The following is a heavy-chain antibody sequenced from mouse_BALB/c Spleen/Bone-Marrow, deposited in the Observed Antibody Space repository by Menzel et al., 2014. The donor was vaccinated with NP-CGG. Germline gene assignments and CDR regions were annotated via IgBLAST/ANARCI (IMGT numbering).Heavy chain of an antibody. D-gene: IGHD1-1*01. V-gene: IGHV5-17*02. CDR2: ISSGSSTI. CDR3: ARSGSSYGYFEC. CDR1: GFTFSSFG. Sequence: EVKLVESGGGLVQPGGSRKLSCAASGFTFSSFGMHWVRQAPEKGLEWVAYISSGSSTIYYADTVLGRFTLSRDNPTNSLFLQMTSLRSEDTAMYYCARSGSSYGYFECWGQGTPLTVSS. J-gene: IGHJ2*01.